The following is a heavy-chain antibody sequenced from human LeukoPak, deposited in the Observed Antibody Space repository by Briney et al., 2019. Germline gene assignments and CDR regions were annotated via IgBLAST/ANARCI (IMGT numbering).Heavy chain of an antibody. CDR3: ATSSSWANDAFDI. D-gene: IGHD6-13*01. J-gene: IGHJ3*02. CDR1: GFTFDDYG. V-gene: IGHV3-20*04. Sequence: GGSLRLSCAASGFTFDDYGMNWVRQAPGKGLEWVSGMNWNGGSTGYADSVKGRFTISRDNAKNSLYLQMNSLRAEDTAFYYCATSSSWANDAFDIWGQGTMVTVSS. CDR2: MNWNGGST.